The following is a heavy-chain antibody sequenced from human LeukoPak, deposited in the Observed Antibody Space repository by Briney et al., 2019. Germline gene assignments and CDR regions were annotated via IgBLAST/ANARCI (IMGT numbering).Heavy chain of an antibody. CDR3: ARGSGWPLGGAFDY. CDR1: GYSFTSYW. Sequence: GGSLKISCKGSGYSFTSYWIAWVRQMPGKGLEWMGIIYPGDSDTRYSPSFQGQVIISVDKSISTAYVQWSSLKASDIAMYYCARGSGWPLGGAFDYWDQGTLVTVSS. D-gene: IGHD6-19*01. CDR2: IYPGDSDT. V-gene: IGHV5-51*01. J-gene: IGHJ4*02.